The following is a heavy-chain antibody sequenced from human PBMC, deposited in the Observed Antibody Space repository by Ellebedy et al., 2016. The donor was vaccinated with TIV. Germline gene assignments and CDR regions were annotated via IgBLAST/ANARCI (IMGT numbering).Heavy chain of an antibody. CDR3: ARDSSSYYFDY. J-gene: IGHJ4*02. V-gene: IGHV1-46*01. CDR2: INPSGGST. CDR1: GYTFTSYY. D-gene: IGHD6-6*01. Sequence: ASVKVSCXASGYTFTSYYMHWVRQAPGQGLEWMGIINPSGGSTSYAQKFQGRVTMTRDTSTSTVYMELSSLRSEDTAVYYCARDSSSYYFDYWGQGTLVTVSS.